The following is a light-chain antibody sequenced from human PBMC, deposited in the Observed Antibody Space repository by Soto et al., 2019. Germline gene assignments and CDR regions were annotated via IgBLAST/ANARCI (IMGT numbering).Light chain of an antibody. J-gene: IGKJ1*01. CDR2: DTS. CDR1: QSISNK. V-gene: IGKV3-15*01. Sequence: EIVMTQSPATLSVSPGERATLSCRASQSISNKLAWIQQKPGQAPRLLIYDTSTRATDIPARFSGSGSGTEFTLTISSRQSEDFAVYYCQQYQKWPRTFGQGTKVEIK. CDR3: QQYQKWPRT.